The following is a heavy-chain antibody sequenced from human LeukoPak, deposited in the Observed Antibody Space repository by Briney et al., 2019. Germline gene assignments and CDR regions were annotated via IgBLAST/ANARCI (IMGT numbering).Heavy chain of an antibody. Sequence: GRSLRLSCAASGFTFSSYAMHWVRQAPGKGLEWVAVISYDGSSKYYADSVKGRFTISRDNSKNTLYLQMNSLRAEDTAVYYCARGYNWNYAPFDYWGQGTLVTVSS. CDR1: GFTFSSYA. V-gene: IGHV3-30-3*01. CDR3: ARGYNWNYAPFDY. J-gene: IGHJ4*02. CDR2: ISYDGSSK. D-gene: IGHD1-7*01.